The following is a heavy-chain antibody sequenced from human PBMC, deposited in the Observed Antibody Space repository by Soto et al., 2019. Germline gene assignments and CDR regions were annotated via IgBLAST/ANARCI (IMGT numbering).Heavy chain of an antibody. Sequence: SETLSLTCTVSGGSISSGGYYWSWIRQHPGKGLEWIGYIYYSGSTYYNPSLKSRVTISVDTSKNQFSLKLSSVTAADTAVYYCAGAVSGPSRAMVRYGMDVWGQGTTVTVSS. D-gene: IGHD3-10*01. CDR3: AGAVSGPSRAMVRYGMDV. CDR2: IYYSGST. J-gene: IGHJ6*02. CDR1: GGSISSGGYY. V-gene: IGHV4-31*03.